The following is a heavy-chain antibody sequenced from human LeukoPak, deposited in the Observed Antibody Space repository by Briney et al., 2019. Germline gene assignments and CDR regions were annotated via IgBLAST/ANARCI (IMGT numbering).Heavy chain of an antibody. D-gene: IGHD6-19*01. CDR3: ARVFGQWLAVD. Sequence: GSSVKVSCRASGYTFTTDDINWVRQSSGRGLEWMGLINPGTGTTRYAQKFQGRVTMTRDTSINTVYMELSSLRSEDAAIYYCARVFGQWLAVDWGQGTPVIVSS. J-gene: IGHJ4*02. V-gene: IGHV1-8*01. CDR1: GYTFTTDD. CDR2: INPGTGTT.